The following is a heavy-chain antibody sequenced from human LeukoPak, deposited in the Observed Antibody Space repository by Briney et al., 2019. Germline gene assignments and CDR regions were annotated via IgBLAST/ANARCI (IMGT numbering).Heavy chain of an antibody. V-gene: IGHV1-2*02. Sequence: ASVKVSCKASGYTFTGYYMHWVRQAPGQGLEWMGWINPNSGGTNHAQKFQGRVTMTRDTSISTAYMELSRLRSDDTAVYYCARAKRIAAAKPIDYWGQGTLVTVSS. CDR3: ARAKRIAAAKPIDY. CDR2: INPNSGGT. CDR1: GYTFTGYY. J-gene: IGHJ4*02. D-gene: IGHD6-13*01.